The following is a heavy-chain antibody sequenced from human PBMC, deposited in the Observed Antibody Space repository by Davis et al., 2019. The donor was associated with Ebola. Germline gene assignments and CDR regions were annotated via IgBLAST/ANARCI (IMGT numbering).Heavy chain of an antibody. V-gene: IGHV4-30-2*01. CDR3: ARAQFPTTSDH. CDR2: TYHGGNT. J-gene: IGHJ4*02. D-gene: IGHD1-1*01. CDR1: GASISSGGYS. Sequence: SETLSLTCAVSGASISSGGYSWSWIRQPPGKGLEWVGHTYHGGNTYYNPSLKSRVAISIDTSKNQFSLKLSSVTAADTAVYYCARAQFPTTSDHWGQGTLVTVSS.